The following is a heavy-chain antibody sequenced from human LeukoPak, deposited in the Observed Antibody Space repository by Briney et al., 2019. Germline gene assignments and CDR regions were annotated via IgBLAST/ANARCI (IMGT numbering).Heavy chain of an antibody. CDR2: IYYSGST. J-gene: IGHJ6*03. Sequence: SETLSLTCTVSGGSISSYYWSWIRQPPGKGLEWIGYIYYSGSTNYNPSLKSRVTISVDTSKNQFSLKLSSVTAADTAVYYCARVGPXYXDSXGYPIYYYYMDVWGKGTTVTVSS. CDR3: ARVGPXYXDSXGYPIYYYYMDV. V-gene: IGHV4-59*01. D-gene: IGHD3-22*01. CDR1: GGSISSYY.